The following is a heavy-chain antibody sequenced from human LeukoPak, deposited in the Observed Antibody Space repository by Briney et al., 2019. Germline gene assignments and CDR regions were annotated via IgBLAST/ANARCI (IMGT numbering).Heavy chain of an antibody. V-gene: IGHV3-74*01. J-gene: IGHJ4*02. D-gene: IGHD3-16*01. CDR2: INSDGSST. CDR1: GFTFSNYW. CDR3: TRPPLGDTEY. Sequence: GGSLRLSCAASGFTFSNYWMHWVRQAPGKGLVWVSRINSDGSSTAYANSVKGRFTISRDNAKNTLYLQMNSLGAEDTAFYYCTRPPLGDTEYWGQGTLDTVSS.